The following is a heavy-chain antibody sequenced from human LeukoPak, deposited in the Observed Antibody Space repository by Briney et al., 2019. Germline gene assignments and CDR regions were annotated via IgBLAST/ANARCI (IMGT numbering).Heavy chain of an antibody. CDR1: GYSISTGYY. J-gene: IGHJ3*02. D-gene: IGHD3-10*01. Sequence: PSETLSLTCTVSGYSISTGYYWGWIRQPPGKGLEWIGSISYSGSTYYHPSLKSRVTISVDTSKTQFSLMLSSVTAADTAVYYCARLRGFGELFTAFDMWGQGTMVTVSS. CDR3: ARLRGFGELFTAFDM. V-gene: IGHV4-38-2*02. CDR2: ISYSGST.